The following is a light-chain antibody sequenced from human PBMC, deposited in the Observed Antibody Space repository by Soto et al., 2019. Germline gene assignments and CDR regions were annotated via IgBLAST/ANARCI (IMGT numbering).Light chain of an antibody. J-gene: IGKJ4*01. CDR1: QSVSGY. Sequence: EIVLTQSPDTLSLSPGERATLSCRASQSVSGYLGWYQQKPGQAPRLLIYDASNRAYGVPARFRGSGSGTNFSLIIASLEPDDFAVYYCQQRSNWPYLTFGGGTRV. CDR3: QQRSNWPYLT. CDR2: DAS. V-gene: IGKV3-11*01.